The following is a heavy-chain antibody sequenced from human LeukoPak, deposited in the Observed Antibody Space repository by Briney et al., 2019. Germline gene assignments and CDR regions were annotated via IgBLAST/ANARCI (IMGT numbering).Heavy chain of an antibody. J-gene: IGHJ4*02. CDR3: ARGQWLPVFDF. CDR1: GDSISSSIYY. CDR2: IYYSGST. D-gene: IGHD3-22*01. V-gene: IGHV4-31*03. Sequence: PSETLSLTCSVSGDSISSSIYYWSWIRQHPGKGLEWIGYIYYSGSTYYNPSLKSRVTISVDTSKNQFSLKLSSVTAADTAVYYCARGQWLPVFDFWGQGTLVTVSS.